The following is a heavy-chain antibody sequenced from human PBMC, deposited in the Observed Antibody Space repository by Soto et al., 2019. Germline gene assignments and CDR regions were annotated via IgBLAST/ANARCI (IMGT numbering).Heavy chain of an antibody. CDR1: GDSVSSNSAA. Sequence: PSQTLSLTCVISGDSVSSNSAAWNWIRQSPSRGLEWLGRTYYRSKWYNDYAVSVKSRITINPDTSKNQLSLQLNSVTPEDTAVYYCARHSGYHHYFDYWGQGTLVTVSS. D-gene: IGHD5-12*01. CDR2: TYYRSKWYN. J-gene: IGHJ4*02. CDR3: ARHSGYHHYFDY. V-gene: IGHV6-1*01.